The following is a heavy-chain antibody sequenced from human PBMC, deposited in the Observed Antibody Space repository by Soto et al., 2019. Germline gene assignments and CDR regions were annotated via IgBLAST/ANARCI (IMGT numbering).Heavy chain of an antibody. V-gene: IGHV3-23*01. CDR2: ISGSGGST. CDR1: GFTFSSYA. Sequence: GGSLRLSCAASGFTFSSYAMRWVRQAPGKGLEWVSAISGSGGSTYYADSVKGRFTISRDNSKNTLYLQMNSLRAEDTAVYYCAKVLDDFWSGYYPTDGMDVWGQGTTVTVSS. CDR3: AKVLDDFWSGYYPTDGMDV. J-gene: IGHJ6*02. D-gene: IGHD3-3*01.